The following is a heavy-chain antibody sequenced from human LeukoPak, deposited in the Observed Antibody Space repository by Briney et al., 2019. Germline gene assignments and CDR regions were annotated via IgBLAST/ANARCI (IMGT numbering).Heavy chain of an antibody. CDR2: IYTSGST. CDR3: ARMGRDYYDSSGYDY. V-gene: IGHV4-4*07. CDR1: GGSISSYY. Sequence: SETLSLSCTVSGGSISSYYWSWIRQPAGKGLEWIGRIYTSGSTNYNPSLKSRVTMSVDTSKNQFSLKLSSVTAADTAVYYCARMGRDYYDSSGYDYWGQGTLVTVSS. D-gene: IGHD3-22*01. J-gene: IGHJ4*02.